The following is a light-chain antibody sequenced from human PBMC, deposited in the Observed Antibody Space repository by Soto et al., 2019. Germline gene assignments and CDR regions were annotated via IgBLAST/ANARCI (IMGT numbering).Light chain of an antibody. CDR3: QQYNNWPPIT. Sequence: EIVLTQSPGTLSLSPGERATLSCRASQSVSSSYLAWYQQKPGQAPRLLIYGASSRATGIPDRFSGSGSGTDFTLTISRPQSEDFAVYYCQQYNNWPPITFGQGTRREIK. CDR1: QSVSSSY. V-gene: IGKV3-20*01. CDR2: GAS. J-gene: IGKJ5*01.